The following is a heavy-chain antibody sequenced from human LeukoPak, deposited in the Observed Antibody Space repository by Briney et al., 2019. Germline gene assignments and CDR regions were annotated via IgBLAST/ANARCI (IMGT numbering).Heavy chain of an antibody. CDR2: ISSSSSTI. V-gene: IGHV3-48*01. CDR3: AKQVCGADCYYYYGMDV. J-gene: IGHJ6*02. CDR1: GFTFSSYS. D-gene: IGHD2-21*02. Sequence: GGSLRLSCAASGFTFSSYSMNWVRQAPGKGLEWVSYISSSSSTIYYADSVKGRFTISRDNSKNTLYLQMSSLRAEDTAVYYCAKQVCGADCYYYYGMDVWGQGTTVTVSS.